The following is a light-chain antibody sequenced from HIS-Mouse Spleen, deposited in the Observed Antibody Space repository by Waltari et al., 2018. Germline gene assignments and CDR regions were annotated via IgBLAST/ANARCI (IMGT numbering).Light chain of an antibody. J-gene: IGLJ2*01. CDR1: AWPKKH. CDR3: SSTDSSGNHRV. Sequence: SSDLTHPPSVSVSPGQTSRIPSSGAAWPKKHAHWSPQKSGQAPVLVIYEDSKRPSGIPERFSGSSSGTMATLTISGAQVEDEADYYCSSTDSSGNHRVFGGGTKLTVL. V-gene: IGLV3-10*01. CDR2: EDS.